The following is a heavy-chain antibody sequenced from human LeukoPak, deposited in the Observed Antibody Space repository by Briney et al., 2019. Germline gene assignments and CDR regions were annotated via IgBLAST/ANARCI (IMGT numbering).Heavy chain of an antibody. CDR2: INPHSGGT. CDR1: GYTFTGSY. Sequence: GASVKVSCKASGYTFTGSYMHWVRQAPGQGLEWMGWINPHSGGTTFAPKFQGRVTLTRDTSITTAYMELSRLRSDDTAVYYCARDHEMSTILYGMGVWGEGTTVTVSS. J-gene: IGHJ6*04. D-gene: IGHD5-24*01. V-gene: IGHV1-2*02. CDR3: ARDHEMSTILYGMGV.